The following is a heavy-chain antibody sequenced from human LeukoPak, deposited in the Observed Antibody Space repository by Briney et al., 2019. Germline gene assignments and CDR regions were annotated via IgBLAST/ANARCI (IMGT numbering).Heavy chain of an antibody. CDR2: ISSSSSYI. J-gene: IGHJ4*02. Sequence: GGSLRLSCAASGFTFSSYSMNWVRQAPGKGLEWVLSISSSSSYIYYADSVKGRFTISRDNAKNSLYLQMNSLRAEDTAVYYCARTVVPAAISEYYFDYWGQGTLVTVSS. CDR1: GFTFSSYS. D-gene: IGHD2-2*02. V-gene: IGHV3-21*01. CDR3: ARTVVPAAISEYYFDY.